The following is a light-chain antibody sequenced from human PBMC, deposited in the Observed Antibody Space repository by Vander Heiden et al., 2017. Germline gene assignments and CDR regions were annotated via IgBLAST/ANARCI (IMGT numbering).Light chain of an antibody. CDR2: DAS. CDR1: QSFSAD. Sequence: EIVLPQSPAPLPLSPGERATPSCRASQSFSADLAWYQQKPGQAPRLLIYDASNRATGIPARFSGSGSGTDFTLTISNLEPEDFAVYYCQQRNSWPRTFGQGTKVEI. CDR3: QQRNSWPRT. V-gene: IGKV3-11*01. J-gene: IGKJ2*01.